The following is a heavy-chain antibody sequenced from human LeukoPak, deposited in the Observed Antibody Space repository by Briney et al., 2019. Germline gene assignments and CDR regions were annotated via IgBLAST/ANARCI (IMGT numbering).Heavy chain of an antibody. CDR3: ARAGDIVVVPAAIGSYFDY. CDR2: INHSGST. Sequence: PSETLSLTCAVYGGSFSGYYWSWIRQPPGKGLEWIGEINHSGSTNHNPSLKSRVTISVDTSKNQFSLKLSSVTAADTAVYYCARAGDIVVVPAAIGSYFDYWGQGTLVTVSS. V-gene: IGHV4-34*01. J-gene: IGHJ4*02. D-gene: IGHD2-2*01. CDR1: GGSFSGYY.